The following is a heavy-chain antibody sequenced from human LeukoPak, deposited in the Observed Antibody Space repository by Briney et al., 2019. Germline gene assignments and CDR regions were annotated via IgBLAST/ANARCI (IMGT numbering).Heavy chain of an antibody. Sequence: GGSLRLSCAASGFTFSSYAMTWVRQAPGKGLEWVSGISGSGGGTYYADSVKGRFTISRDNSKNTLYLEMNSLRAEDTAVYYWAKDRGNLCSGGSCYSGGGVYYFDYWGQGTLVTVSS. CDR3: AKDRGNLCSGGSCYSGGGVYYFDY. CDR1: GFTFSSYA. CDR2: ISGSGGGT. J-gene: IGHJ4*01. V-gene: IGHV3-23*01. D-gene: IGHD2-15*01.